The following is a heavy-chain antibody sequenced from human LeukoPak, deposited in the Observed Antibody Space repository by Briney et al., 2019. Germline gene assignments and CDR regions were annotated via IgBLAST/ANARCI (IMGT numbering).Heavy chain of an antibody. Sequence: ASVKVSCKASGYTFTTYSLAWVRQAPGQSLEWMGWISVNNGGTNYAQSFQDRVTLTRDTSTNTAYLELRSLRSDDTAIIYCATATQPRGYFLHWGQGTLVPVSS. CDR2: ISVNNGGT. CDR1: GYTFTTYS. V-gene: IGHV1-18*01. CDR3: ATATQPRGYFLH. J-gene: IGHJ1*01. D-gene: IGHD2-2*01.